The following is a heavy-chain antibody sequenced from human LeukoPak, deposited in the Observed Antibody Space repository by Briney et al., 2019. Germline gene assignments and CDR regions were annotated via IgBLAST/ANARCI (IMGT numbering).Heavy chain of an antibody. Sequence: PGGSLRLSCADSGFSFNSYWMTWVRPAPGKGLEWVANIKEDGSEKNYVDSGEGRFTISRDNAKNSLFLQMNSLRAEDTAVYYCARDKRGHHYWGQGTLVTVSS. J-gene: IGHJ4*02. D-gene: IGHD2-15*01. CDR2: IKEDGSEK. V-gene: IGHV3-7*01. CDR3: ARDKRGHHY. CDR1: GFSFNSYW.